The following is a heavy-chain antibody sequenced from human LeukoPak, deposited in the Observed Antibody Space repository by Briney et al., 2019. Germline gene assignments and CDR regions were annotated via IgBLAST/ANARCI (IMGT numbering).Heavy chain of an antibody. J-gene: IGHJ4*02. CDR3: AKAELVGAAGAVGY. D-gene: IGHD2-15*01. CDR1: GFTFSSFA. CDR2: ISGSGGST. Sequence: GVSLRLSCAASGFTFSSFAMSWVRQAPGKGLEWVSAISGSGGSTYYADSVKGRFSISRDNSKNTLYLQMNSLRAEDTAVYYCAKAELVGAAGAVGYWGQGTLVTVSS. V-gene: IGHV3-23*01.